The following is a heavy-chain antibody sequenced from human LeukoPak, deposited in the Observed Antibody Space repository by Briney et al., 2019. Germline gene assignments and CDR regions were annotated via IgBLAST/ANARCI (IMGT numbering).Heavy chain of an antibody. CDR1: GGSISSSNW. CDR2: IYHSGST. V-gene: IGHV4-4*02. Sequence: PSGTLSLTCAVSGGSISSSNWWSWVRQPPGKGLEWIGEIYHSGSTNYNPSLKSRVTISVDKSKNQFSLKLSFVTVADTAVYYCVKDGYDSSGYNYFDYWGQGTLVTVSS. D-gene: IGHD3-22*01. J-gene: IGHJ4*02. CDR3: VKDGYDSSGYNYFDY.